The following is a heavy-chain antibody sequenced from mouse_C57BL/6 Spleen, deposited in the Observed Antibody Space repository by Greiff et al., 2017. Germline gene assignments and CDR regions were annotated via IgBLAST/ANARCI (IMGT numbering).Heavy chain of an antibody. J-gene: IGHJ1*03. D-gene: IGHD1-1*01. CDR2: INPNNGGT. CDR3: ARGGITTVVATDFDV. Sequence: VQLQQSGPELVKPGASVKIPCKASGYTFTDYNMDWVKQSHGKSLEWIGDINPNNGGTIYNQKFKGKATLTVDKSSSTAYMELRSLTSEDTAVYYCARGGITTVVATDFDVWGTGTTVTVSS. V-gene: IGHV1-18*01. CDR1: GYTFTDYN.